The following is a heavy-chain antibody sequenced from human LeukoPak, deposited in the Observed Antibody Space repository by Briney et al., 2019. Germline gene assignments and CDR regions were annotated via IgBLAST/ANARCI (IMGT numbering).Heavy chain of an antibody. CDR1: GLTFSTYS. CDR2: IYNSGAKI. D-gene: IGHD6-19*01. J-gene: IGHJ4*02. V-gene: IGHV3-23*01. CDR3: AKDVAPDSGWDLDY. Sequence: GGSLRLSCAVSGLTFSTYSMTWVRQGPGKGLEWVSSIYNSGAKIFYADSVKGLFTISRDNSKNMLYLQMNSLRVEDTAVYYCAKDVAPDSGWDLDYWGQGTLVTVSS.